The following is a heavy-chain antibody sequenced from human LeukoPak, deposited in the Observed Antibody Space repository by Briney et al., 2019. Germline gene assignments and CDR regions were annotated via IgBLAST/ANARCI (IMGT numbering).Heavy chain of an antibody. CDR1: GFSFTSYN. J-gene: IGHJ4*02. CDR2: ITSSGSNI. V-gene: IGHV3-48*03. Sequence: GGSLRLSCAASGFSFTSYNMAWVRQAPGKGPEWVSYITSSGSNIYYADSVKGRFTISRDNAKSSPYLQMNSLRAEDTAVYYCARDPGVGSGWYYFDQWGQGTLVTVSS. CDR3: ARDPGVGSGWYYFDQ. D-gene: IGHD6-19*01.